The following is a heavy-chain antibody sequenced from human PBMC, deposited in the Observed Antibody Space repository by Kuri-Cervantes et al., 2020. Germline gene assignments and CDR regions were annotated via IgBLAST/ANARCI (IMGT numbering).Heavy chain of an antibody. CDR1: GFTFSSYG. D-gene: IGHD3-10*01. CDR3: ARIGYYGSGSLDY. Sequence: LSLTCAASGFTFSSYGMHWVRQAPGKGLEWVAVISYDGSNKYYADSVKGRFTISRDNSKNTLYLQMNSLRAEDTAVYYCARIGYYGSGSLDYWGQGTLVTVSS. V-gene: IGHV3-30*03. CDR2: ISYDGSNK. J-gene: IGHJ4*02.